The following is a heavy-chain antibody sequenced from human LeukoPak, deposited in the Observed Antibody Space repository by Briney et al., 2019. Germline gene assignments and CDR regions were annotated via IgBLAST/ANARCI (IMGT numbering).Heavy chain of an antibody. D-gene: IGHD6-19*01. Sequence: PGGSLRLSCAASGFTFSSYAMHWVRQASGKGLEWVAVIWHDGSNKYYAASVKGRFTVSRDNSKNTLYLQINSLRAEDTAVYYCARERVTGTSYYYYYGMDAWGQGTTVTVSS. CDR1: GFTFSSYA. CDR2: IWHDGSNK. J-gene: IGHJ6*02. CDR3: ARERVTGTSYYYYYGMDA. V-gene: IGHV3-33*01.